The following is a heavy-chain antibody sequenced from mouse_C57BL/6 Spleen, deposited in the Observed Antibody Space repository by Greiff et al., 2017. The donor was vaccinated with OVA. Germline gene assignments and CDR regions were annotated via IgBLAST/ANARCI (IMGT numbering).Heavy chain of an antibody. V-gene: IGHV5-12*01. Sequence: EVMLVESGGGLVQPGGSLKLSCAASGFTFSDYYMYWVRQTPEKRLEWVAYISNGGGSTYYPDTVKGRFTISRDNAKNTLYLQMSRLKSEDTAMYYCARHYRYYYGSSYDWYFDVWGTGTTVTVSS. CDR1: GFTFSDYY. CDR2: ISNGGGST. D-gene: IGHD1-1*01. J-gene: IGHJ1*03. CDR3: ARHYRYYYGSSYDWYFDV.